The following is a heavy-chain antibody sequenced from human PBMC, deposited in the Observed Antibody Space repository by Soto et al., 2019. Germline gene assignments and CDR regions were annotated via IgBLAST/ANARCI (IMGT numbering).Heavy chain of an antibody. Sequence: QAQVVQSGAEVRKPGSSVKLSCKASEGTFNSYAIAWVRPAPGQGLEWMGGIIPYYNTLNYAQKFQDRVKITADDSTTTGYMQLSSLRSDDTAVYFCASGASRWYPYFFDSWAPGTLVTVSS. CDR1: EGTFNSYA. CDR3: ASGASRWYPYFFDS. J-gene: IGHJ4*02. CDR2: IIPYYNTL. V-gene: IGHV1-69*01. D-gene: IGHD6-13*01.